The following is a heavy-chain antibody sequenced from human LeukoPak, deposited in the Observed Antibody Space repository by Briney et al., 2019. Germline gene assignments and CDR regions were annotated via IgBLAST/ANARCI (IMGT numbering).Heavy chain of an antibody. CDR3: TRLWDTAMVTDY. J-gene: IGHJ4*02. D-gene: IGHD5-18*01. CDR1: GFTFSASA. Sequence: GGSLRLSCAASGFTFSASAMHWVRPASGKGLEWVGRISSKANNYATAYAASVKGRFTISRDDSKNMAYLQMNSLKTEDTAVYYCTRLWDTAMVTDYWGQGTLVTVSS. CDR2: ISSKANNYAT. V-gene: IGHV3-73*01.